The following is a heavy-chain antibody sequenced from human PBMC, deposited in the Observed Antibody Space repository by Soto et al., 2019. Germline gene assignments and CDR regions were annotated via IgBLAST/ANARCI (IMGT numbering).Heavy chain of an antibody. D-gene: IGHD3-10*01. Sequence: PGGSLRLSCAASGFTFSSYWMSWVRQAPGKGLEWVANIKQDGSGRYSVDSVKGRFTISRDNAKDSLYLQMNSLRAEDTAVYYCARGIGVDVWGQGTTVIVSS. CDR2: IKQDGSGR. CDR3: ARGIGVDV. CDR1: GFTFSSYW. J-gene: IGHJ6*02. V-gene: IGHV3-7*03.